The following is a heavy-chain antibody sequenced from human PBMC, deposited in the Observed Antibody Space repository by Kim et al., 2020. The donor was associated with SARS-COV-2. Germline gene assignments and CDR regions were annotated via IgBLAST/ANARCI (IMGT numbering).Heavy chain of an antibody. CDR3: AGGTVAGTQYFQH. J-gene: IGHJ1*01. V-gene: IGHV3-11*01. Sequence: YSASGKGRFTLSRDNAKNSLYLQMNSLRAEDTAVYYCAGGTVAGTQYFQHWGQGTLVTVSS. D-gene: IGHD6-19*01.